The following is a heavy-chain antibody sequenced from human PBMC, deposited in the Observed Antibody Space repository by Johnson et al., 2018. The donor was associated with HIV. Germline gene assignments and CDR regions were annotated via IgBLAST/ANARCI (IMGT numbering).Heavy chain of an antibody. V-gene: IGHV3-66*01. CDR1: GFTVRSSY. D-gene: IGHD6-6*01. J-gene: IGHJ3*02. CDR2: IYSDGTT. Sequence: VQLVESGGGLVQPGGSLRLSCAASGFTVRSSYMSWVRQAPGKGLEHVSVIYSDGTTYYADFVKGRFTISRDSSKDTLYLQMNSLRAEDTALYYCAKDMAARTLDAFDIWGQGTMVTVSS. CDR3: AKDMAARTLDAFDI.